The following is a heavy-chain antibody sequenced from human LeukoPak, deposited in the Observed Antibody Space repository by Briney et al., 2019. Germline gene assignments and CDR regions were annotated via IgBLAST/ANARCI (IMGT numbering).Heavy chain of an antibody. J-gene: IGHJ6*04. Sequence: GGSLRLSCAASGFTFSSYAMHWVRQAPGKGLDGVAVISYDGSNKYYADSVKGRFTISRDNSKTTLYLQMNRLRAEDTAVYYCARDTRGSYYYDGMDVWGKGTTVTVSS. CDR1: GFTFSSYA. V-gene: IGHV3-30*04. D-gene: IGHD5-12*01. CDR2: ISYDGSNK. CDR3: ARDTRGSYYYDGMDV.